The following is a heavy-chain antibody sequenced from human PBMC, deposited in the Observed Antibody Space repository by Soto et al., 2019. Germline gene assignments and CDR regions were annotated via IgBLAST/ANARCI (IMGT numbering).Heavy chain of an antibody. J-gene: IGHJ6*02. CDR1: SGSISSNSYL. D-gene: IGHD3-22*01. Sequence: PSETLSLTCSVSSGSISSNSYLWGWIRQPPGKGLEWIGAILYSGDTYYSESLKSRVTMSVDTAKNQFSLKPNSVTAADTAVYYCVRQGRNTKIVILRHYATDFWGQGTAVTVYS. V-gene: IGHV4-39*01. CDR3: VRQGRNTKIVILRHYATDF. CDR2: ILYSGDT.